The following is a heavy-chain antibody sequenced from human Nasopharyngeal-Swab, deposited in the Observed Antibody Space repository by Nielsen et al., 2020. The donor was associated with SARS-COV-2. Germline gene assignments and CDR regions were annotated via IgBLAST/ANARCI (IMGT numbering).Heavy chain of an antibody. V-gene: IGHV1-3*01. CDR2: INGGNGNT. CDR1: GYTFTSFA. J-gene: IGHJ4*02. CDR3: ARNPVDYEYVWGSYRYRTFDY. Sequence: VKVSCKASGYTFTSFAMHWVRQAPGQRLEWMGWINGGNGNTKYSQKFQGRVTFTRDTSASTAYMELSSLRSEDTAVYYCARNPVDYEYVWGSYRYRTFDYWGQGTLVTVSS. D-gene: IGHD3-16*02.